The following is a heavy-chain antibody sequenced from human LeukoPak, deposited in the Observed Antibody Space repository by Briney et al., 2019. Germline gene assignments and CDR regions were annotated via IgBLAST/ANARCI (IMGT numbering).Heavy chain of an antibody. CDR1: GGSINSSSYY. CDR2: IFYSGNA. D-gene: IGHD5-24*01. J-gene: IGHJ4*02. Sequence: SETLSLTCTVSGGSINSSSYYWGWIRQPPGKGLEWIGSIFYSGNAYDNPSLKSRVTISVDTSKNQFSLKLNSVTAADTAVYYCARHRSKWLQSSFDYWGQGTLVTVSS. CDR3: ARHRSKWLQSSFDY. V-gene: IGHV4-39*01.